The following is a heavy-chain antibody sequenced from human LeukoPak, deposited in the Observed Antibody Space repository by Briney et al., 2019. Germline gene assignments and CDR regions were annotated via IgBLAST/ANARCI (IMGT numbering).Heavy chain of an antibody. Sequence: GGSLRLSCAASGFTFSSYTMSWVRQAPGKGLEWVSSISSSSSYIYYADSVKGRFTISRDNAKNSLYLQMNSLRAEDTAVYYCARAGGSGWFNFDYWGQGTQVTVSS. CDR2: ISSSSSYI. V-gene: IGHV3-21*01. D-gene: IGHD6-19*01. CDR1: GFTFSSYT. CDR3: ARAGGSGWFNFDY. J-gene: IGHJ4*02.